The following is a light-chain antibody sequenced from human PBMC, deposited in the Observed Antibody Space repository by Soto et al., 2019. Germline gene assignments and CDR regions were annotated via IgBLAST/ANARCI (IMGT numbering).Light chain of an antibody. Sequence: EIMMTQSPATLSVSPGERATLSCRASQSVSSNLAWYQQKPGQAPRLLIYGASTGATGIPARFSGSGSGTEFTLTISSLQSEDFAVYYCQQYNSWPRTFGQGTKVEIK. V-gene: IGKV3-15*01. J-gene: IGKJ1*01. CDR3: QQYNSWPRT. CDR1: QSVSSN. CDR2: GAS.